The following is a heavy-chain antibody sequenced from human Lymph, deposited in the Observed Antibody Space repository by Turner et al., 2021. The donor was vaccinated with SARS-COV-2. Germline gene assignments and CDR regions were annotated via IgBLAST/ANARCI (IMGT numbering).Heavy chain of an antibody. Sequence: QLQLQDSGPGLLTPSDTLSLTCTVSGGSISSYYWSWIRQPLGKGLELIGYIHNSGSTNNNPSLKSGVTISVDTSKNQFSVKLTSVTAADTAGYYLARAVGAFGVVTNFDQWGKGTLVTVPS. D-gene: IGHD3-3*01. CDR1: GGSISSYY. CDR3: ARAVGAFGVVTNFDQ. CDR2: IHNSGST. V-gene: IGHV4-59*01. J-gene: IGHJ4*02.